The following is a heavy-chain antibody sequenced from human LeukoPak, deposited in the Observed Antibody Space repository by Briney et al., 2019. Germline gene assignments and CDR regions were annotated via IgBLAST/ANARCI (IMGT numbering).Heavy chain of an antibody. Sequence: SGGSLRLSCAASGFTFSSYGMHWVRQAPGKGLEWVAFIRYDGSSKYYADSVKGRFTISRDNSKNTLYLQMNSLRAEDTAVYYCAPLAGDIVVVPAAIRSWFDPWGQGTLVTVSS. CDR2: IRYDGSSK. D-gene: IGHD2-2*02. CDR3: APLAGDIVVVPAAIRSWFDP. CDR1: GFTFSSYG. J-gene: IGHJ5*02. V-gene: IGHV3-30*02.